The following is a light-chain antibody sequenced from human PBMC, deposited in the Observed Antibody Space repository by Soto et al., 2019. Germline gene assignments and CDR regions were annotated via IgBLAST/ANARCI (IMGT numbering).Light chain of an antibody. CDR3: QQYYVTPRT. CDR1: QSVLYSSNNKNY. V-gene: IGKV4-1*01. J-gene: IGKJ1*01. Sequence: DIVMTQSPDSLAVSLSERATINCKSSQSVLYSSNNKNYLAWYQQKPGQPPKLLIYWASTRESGVPDRFSDSGSETDFTRTISSLQAEDVAVYYCQQYYVTPRTFGQGTKVEIK. CDR2: WAS.